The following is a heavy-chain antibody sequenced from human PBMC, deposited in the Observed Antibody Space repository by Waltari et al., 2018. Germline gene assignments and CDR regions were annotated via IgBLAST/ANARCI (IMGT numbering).Heavy chain of an antibody. CDR2: IYPGGDT. CDR3: ARRGDWLPLDAFDI. V-gene: IGHV4-39*02. J-gene: IGHJ3*02. D-gene: IGHD2-15*01. CDR1: GGSIRRRAYY. Sequence: QLQLQESGPGLVKSSETLSLTCTVSGGSIRRRAYYWVWLRQPPGKELEWIGSIYPGGDTYYHSSLESRVRLSVDRSSNHFSMRLRSVTAADTAVYYCARRGDWLPLDAFDIWGQGTVVTVSS.